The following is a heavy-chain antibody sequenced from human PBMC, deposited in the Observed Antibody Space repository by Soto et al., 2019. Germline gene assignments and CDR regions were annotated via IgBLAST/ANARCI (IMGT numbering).Heavy chain of an antibody. Sequence: GASVKVSCKASGGTFTSSAVQWVRQARGQRLEWIGWIVVGSGNTNYAQKFQERVTITRDMSTSTAYMELSSLRSEDTAVYYCAAGTAMVQYAFDIWGQGTMVTVSS. CDR3: AAGTAMVQYAFDI. CDR2: IVVGSGNT. CDR1: GGTFTSSA. J-gene: IGHJ3*02. D-gene: IGHD5-18*01. V-gene: IGHV1-58*01.